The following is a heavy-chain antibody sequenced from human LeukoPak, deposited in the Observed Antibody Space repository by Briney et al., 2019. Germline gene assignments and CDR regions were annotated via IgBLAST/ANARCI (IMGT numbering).Heavy chain of an antibody. V-gene: IGHV3-48*03. J-gene: IGHJ4*02. CDR3: ARDQTYYYDSSGYRGLDY. Sequence: PGGSLRLSCAASGFTFSSYEMNWVRQAPGKGLEGVSYISSSGSTIYYADSVKGRFTISRDNAKNSLYLQMNSLRAEDTAVYYCARDQTYYYDSSGYRGLDYWGQGTLVTVSS. D-gene: IGHD3-22*01. CDR2: ISSSGSTI. CDR1: GFTFSSYE.